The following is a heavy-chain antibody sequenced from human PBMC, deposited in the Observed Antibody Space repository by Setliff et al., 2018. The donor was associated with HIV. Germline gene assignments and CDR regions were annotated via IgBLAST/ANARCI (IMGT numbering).Heavy chain of an antibody. Sequence: PSETLSLTCSVSGGSLSGYHWSWIRQSPGKGLEWIGYFYKSGSTNSGPSFKSRVSMSGDTSKNQLSLKVTSVTAADTAVYYCARLSDTAMASFDSWGQGTLVTVSS. J-gene: IGHJ4*02. D-gene: IGHD5-18*01. V-gene: IGHV4-59*08. CDR2: FYKSGST. CDR3: ARLSDTAMASFDS. CDR1: GGSLSGYH.